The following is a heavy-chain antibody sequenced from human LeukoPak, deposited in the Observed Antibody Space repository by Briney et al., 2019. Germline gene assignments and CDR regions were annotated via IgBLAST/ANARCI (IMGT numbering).Heavy chain of an antibody. CDR2: IYSSGST. V-gene: IGHV4-4*07. D-gene: IGHD3-22*01. CDR1: GTSVNNYY. J-gene: IGHJ4*02. Sequence: PSETLSLTCIVSGTSVNNYYWSWIRQPAGKGLEWIGRIYSSGSTNYNLSLTSRVSISVDKSKNQVSLKLESVTAADTAVYYCARERVGYDTSGRGPRFDSWGRGTLVTVSS. CDR3: ARERVGYDTSGRGPRFDS.